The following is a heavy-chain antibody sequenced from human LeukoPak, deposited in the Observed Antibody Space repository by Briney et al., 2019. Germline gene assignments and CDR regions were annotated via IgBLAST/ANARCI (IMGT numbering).Heavy chain of an antibody. CDR2: IIPIFGTA. D-gene: IGHD3-3*01. J-gene: IGHJ4*02. Sequence: ASVKVSCKASGGTFSSYAISWVRQAPGQGLEWMGGIIPIFGTANYAQKFQGRVTITTDESTSTAYMELSSLRSEDTAVYYCARDPTEDFWSGFYSYFDFWGQGTLVTVSS. CDR1: GGTFSSYA. V-gene: IGHV1-69*05. CDR3: ARDPTEDFWSGFYSYFDF.